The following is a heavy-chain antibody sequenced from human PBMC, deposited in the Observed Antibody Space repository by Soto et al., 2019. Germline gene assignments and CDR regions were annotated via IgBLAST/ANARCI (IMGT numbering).Heavy chain of an antibody. Sequence: GVLRLSCAASGFTFSSYSMNWVRQAPGKGLEWVSSISSSSSYIYYADSVKGRFTISRDNAKNSLYLQMNSLRAEDTAVYYCARDDCSGGSCYSADFQHWGQGTLVTVSS. J-gene: IGHJ1*01. CDR2: ISSSSSYI. D-gene: IGHD2-15*01. CDR3: ARDDCSGGSCYSADFQH. CDR1: GFTFSSYS. V-gene: IGHV3-21*01.